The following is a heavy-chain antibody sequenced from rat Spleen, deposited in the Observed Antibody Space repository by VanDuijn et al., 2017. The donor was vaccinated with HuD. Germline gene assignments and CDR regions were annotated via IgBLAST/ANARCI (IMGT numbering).Heavy chain of an antibody. V-gene: IGHV5-29*01. Sequence: EVQLVESDGGLVQPGRSLKLSCAASGFTFSDYYMAWVRQAPTKGLEWVATISYDGSSTYYRDSVKGRFTISRDNAKSTLYLQMDSLRSEDTATYYCARQFGVDWYFDFWGPGTMVTVSS. D-gene: IGHD4-3*01. J-gene: IGHJ1*01. CDR3: ARQFGVDWYFDF. CDR1: GFTFSDYY. CDR2: ISYDGSST.